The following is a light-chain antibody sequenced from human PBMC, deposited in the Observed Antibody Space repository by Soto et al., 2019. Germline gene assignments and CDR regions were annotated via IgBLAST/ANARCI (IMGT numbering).Light chain of an antibody. CDR1: SSDIGGYNF. J-gene: IGLJ2*01. CDR3: CSFSSTNTLL. V-gene: IGLV2-14*03. CDR2: DVS. Sequence: QSALTQPASVSGSPGQSITISCTGTSSDIGGYNFVSWYQRHPGRAPKLIIYDVSMRPSGASNRFSGSKSGNTASLTISGLQAEDEAHYYCCSFSSTNTLLFGGGTKLTVL.